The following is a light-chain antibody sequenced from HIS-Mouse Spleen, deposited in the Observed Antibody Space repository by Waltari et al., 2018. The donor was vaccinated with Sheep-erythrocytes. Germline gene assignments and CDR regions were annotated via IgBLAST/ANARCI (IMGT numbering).Light chain of an antibody. J-gene: IGKJ3*01. CDR3: QQSYSTPQFT. CDR1: QSISSY. Sequence: DIQMTQSPSSLSASVGARVTITCRASQSISSYLNWYQQKPGKAPKRLIYAASSLQSGVPSRFGGSGSGTDFTLTISSLQPEDFATYYCQQSYSTPQFTFGPGTKVDIK. CDR2: AAS. V-gene: IGKV1-39*01.